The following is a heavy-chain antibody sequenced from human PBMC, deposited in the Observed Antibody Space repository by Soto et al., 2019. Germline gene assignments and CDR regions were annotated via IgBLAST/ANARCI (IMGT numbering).Heavy chain of an antibody. Sequence: ASVKVSCKASGYTFTSYAMHWVRQAPGQRLEWMGWINAGNGNTKYSQKFQGRVTITRDTSASTAYMELSSLRSEDTAVYYCARVYSSSWSGKIDAFDIWGQGTMVTVSS. J-gene: IGHJ3*02. D-gene: IGHD6-13*01. V-gene: IGHV1-3*01. CDR1: GYTFTSYA. CDR2: INAGNGNT. CDR3: ARVYSSSWSGKIDAFDI.